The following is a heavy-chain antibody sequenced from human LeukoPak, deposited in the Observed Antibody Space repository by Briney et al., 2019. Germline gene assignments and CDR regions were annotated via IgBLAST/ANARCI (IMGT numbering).Heavy chain of an antibody. CDR3: ARGTYSSFDY. D-gene: IGHD1-26*01. CDR1: GFSFSGFS. J-gene: IGHJ4*02. Sequence: GGSLRLSCVASGFSFSGFSMNWLRQAPGKGLEWISYITTSATTIYYADSVKGRFTISRDNAKNSLYLQMNSLRAEDTAVYYCARGTYSSFDYWGQGTLVTVSS. CDR2: ITTSATTI. V-gene: IGHV3-48*01.